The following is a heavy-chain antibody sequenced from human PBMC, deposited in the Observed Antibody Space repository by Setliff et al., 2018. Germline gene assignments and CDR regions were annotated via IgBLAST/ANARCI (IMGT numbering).Heavy chain of an antibody. J-gene: IGHJ6*03. CDR3: AKSGGDHCCPLYHHYYMDV. Sequence: PGGSLRLSCAVSGFTFNNYSVNWVRLAPGKGLEWVSSISLSSSYIFYADSVKGRFTISRDNAKNSLYLQMNRLRPEDTAVYYCAKSGGDHCCPLYHHYYMDVWGTGTTVTVSS. D-gene: IGHD2-21*02. V-gene: IGHV3-21*01. CDR1: GFTFNNYS. CDR2: ISLSSSYI.